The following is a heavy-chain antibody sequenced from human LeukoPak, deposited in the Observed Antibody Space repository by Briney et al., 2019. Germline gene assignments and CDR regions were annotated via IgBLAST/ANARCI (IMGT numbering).Heavy chain of an antibody. J-gene: IGHJ1*01. Sequence: SETLSLTCTVSGDSISNNSYYWGWIRQPPGKGLEWIGSIYYSGSTYYNPSLKSRVTISVDTSKNQFSLKLSSVTAADTAVYYCARGRRLSGVIGRRLYAAEYFQHWGQGTLVTVSS. D-gene: IGHD2-8*01. CDR2: IYYSGST. CDR1: GDSISNNSYY. CDR3: ARGRRLSGVIGRRLYAAEYFQH. V-gene: IGHV4-39*07.